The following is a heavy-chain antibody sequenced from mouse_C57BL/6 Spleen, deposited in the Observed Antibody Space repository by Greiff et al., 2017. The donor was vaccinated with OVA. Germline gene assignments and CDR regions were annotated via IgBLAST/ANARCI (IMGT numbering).Heavy chain of an antibody. CDR3: AREGGNVYCDY. J-gene: IGHJ2*01. V-gene: IGHV5-4*01. D-gene: IGHD2-1*01. Sequence: EVQVVESGGGLVKPGGSLKLSCAASGFTFSSYAMSWVRQTPEKRLEWVATISDGGSYTYYPDNVKGRFTISRDNAKNNLYLQMSHLKSEDTAMYYCAREGGNVYCDYWGQGTTLTVSS. CDR2: ISDGGSYT. CDR1: GFTFSSYA.